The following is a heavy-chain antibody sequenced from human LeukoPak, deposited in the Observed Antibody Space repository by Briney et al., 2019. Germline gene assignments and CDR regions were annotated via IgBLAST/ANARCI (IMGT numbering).Heavy chain of an antibody. V-gene: IGHV3-23*01. Sequence: GGSLRLSCVASGFTFNTYAMSWVRQAPGKGLEWVSTISGSGAFTKYADSVKGRFTISRDNSRNTLFLQMDSLRAEDTAVYYCATDRATQYFDYWGQGTLVSVSS. D-gene: IGHD2-15*01. CDR2: ISGSGAFT. CDR3: ATDRATQYFDY. CDR1: GFTFNTYA. J-gene: IGHJ4*02.